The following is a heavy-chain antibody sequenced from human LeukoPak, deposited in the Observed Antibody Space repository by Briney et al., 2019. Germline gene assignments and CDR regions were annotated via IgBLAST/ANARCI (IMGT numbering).Heavy chain of an antibody. CDR1: GFTFDNYA. Sequence: SPSLSCAASGFTFDNYAMHWVRQAPGKGLEWLSIISWNSGYIGYADSVKGRFTISRDNAKKSLDLQMNSLRAEDTAFYYCAKVRGTYSSGYFFDSWGQGTLVTVSS. CDR3: AKVRGTYSSGYFFDS. D-gene: IGHD6-19*01. J-gene: IGHJ4*02. CDR2: ISWNSGYI. V-gene: IGHV3-9*01.